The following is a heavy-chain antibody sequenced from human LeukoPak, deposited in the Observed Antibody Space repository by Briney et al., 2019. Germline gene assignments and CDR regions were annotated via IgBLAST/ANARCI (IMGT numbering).Heavy chain of an antibody. CDR3: ARGQFWSGYSI. CDR1: GGSFSGYY. Sequence: PSETLSLTCAVYGGSFSGYYWSWIRQPPGKGLEWIGEINHRRSTNYNPSLKSRVTMSVDTSKNQFSLNLSSVTAADTAVYYCARGQFWSGYSIWGQGTLVTVSS. D-gene: IGHD3-3*02. V-gene: IGHV4-34*01. CDR2: INHRRST. J-gene: IGHJ4*02.